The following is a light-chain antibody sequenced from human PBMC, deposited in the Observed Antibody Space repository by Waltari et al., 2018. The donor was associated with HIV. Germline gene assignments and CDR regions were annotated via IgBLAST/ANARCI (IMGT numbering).Light chain of an antibody. V-gene: IGLV1-47*01. J-gene: IGLJ3*02. Sequence: QSVLSHPHSMSRTPGQRLTIYCSGSISNAQIASVYCYQRVPGAAPNLLIFANDQRPLGVPDRFSGSKSGSSASLAISGLRSEDEADYYCATWADILSAWVFGGGTRVTVL. CDR1: ISNAQIAS. CDR2: AND. CDR3: ATWADILSAWV.